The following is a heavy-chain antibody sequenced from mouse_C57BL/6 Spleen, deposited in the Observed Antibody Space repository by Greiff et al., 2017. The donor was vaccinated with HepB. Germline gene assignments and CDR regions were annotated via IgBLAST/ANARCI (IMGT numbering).Heavy chain of an antibody. J-gene: IGHJ1*03. CDR2: IDPSDSET. Sequence: QVQLQQPGAELVRPGSSVKLSCKASGYTFTSYWMHWVKQRPIHGLEWIGNIDPSDSETHYNQKFKDKATLTVDKSSSTAYMQLSSLTSEDSAVYYCARWGGYYGSSGYFDVWGTGTTVTVSS. CDR3: ARWGGYYGSSGYFDV. CDR1: GYTFTSYW. V-gene: IGHV1-52*01. D-gene: IGHD1-1*01.